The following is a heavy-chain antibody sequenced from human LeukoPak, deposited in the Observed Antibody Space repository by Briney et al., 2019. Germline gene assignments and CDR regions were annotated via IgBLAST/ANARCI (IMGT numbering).Heavy chain of an antibody. Sequence: QPGGSLRLSCAASGFTFSSYAMSWVRQAPGKGLGWVSAISGSGGSTYYADSVKGRFTISRDNSKNTLYLQMNSLRAEDTAVYYCAKDRQRGVYYYDSIGPDYWGQGTLVTVSS. J-gene: IGHJ4*02. CDR1: GFTFSSYA. CDR2: ISGSGGST. V-gene: IGHV3-23*01. CDR3: AKDRQRGVYYYDSIGPDY. D-gene: IGHD3-22*01.